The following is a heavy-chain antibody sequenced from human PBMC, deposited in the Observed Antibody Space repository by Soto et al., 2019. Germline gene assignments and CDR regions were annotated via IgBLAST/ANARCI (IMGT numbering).Heavy chain of an antibody. V-gene: IGHV1-18*01. CDR1: GYTFTSYG. CDR2: ISANNGNT. Sequence: QVQLVQSGAEVKKPGASVKVSCKASGYTFTSYGISWVRQAPGQGLEWMGWISANNGNTNYAQNLQGRVTMTTDTSTSTADMELRSLISDDTAVYYCARDRGSYALDYWGQGTLVTVSS. D-gene: IGHD1-26*01. CDR3: ARDRGSYALDY. J-gene: IGHJ4*02.